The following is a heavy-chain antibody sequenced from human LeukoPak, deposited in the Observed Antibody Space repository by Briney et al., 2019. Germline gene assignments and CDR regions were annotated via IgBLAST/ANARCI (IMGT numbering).Heavy chain of an antibody. D-gene: IGHD2-2*01. Sequence: GESLKISCKGSGYSFTNYWIGWVRQLPGKGLEWMGIIYPGDSDTRYSPSFQGQVTISTDKSISTAYLQWSSLKASNTAMYFCARGGPNYALDYWGQGTLVTVSS. CDR3: ARGGPNYALDY. CDR1: GYSFTNYW. V-gene: IGHV5-51*01. CDR2: IYPGDSDT. J-gene: IGHJ4*02.